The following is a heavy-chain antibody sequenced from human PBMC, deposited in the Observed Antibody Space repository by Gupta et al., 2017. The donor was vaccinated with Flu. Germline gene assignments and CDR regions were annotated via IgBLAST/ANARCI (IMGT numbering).Heavy chain of an antibody. CDR2: ISSDSKYI. D-gene: IGHD2/OR15-2a*01. CDR1: GFPFSRYS. J-gene: IGHJ4*02. Sequence: VQLVAPGGGLAMPGGALRPSCAAPGFPFSRYSLNWVPHAPGKGLEWVGTISSDSKYINYGDSMKGRFTISRDNAKNSLYLQMNCLKSEDTAVYYCARDSTRRWGYQNFDSWGKGPLVTVSS. V-gene: IGHV3-21*02. CDR3: ARDSTRRWGYQNFDS.